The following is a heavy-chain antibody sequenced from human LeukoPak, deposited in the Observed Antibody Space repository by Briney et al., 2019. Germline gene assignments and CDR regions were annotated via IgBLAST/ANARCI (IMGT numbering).Heavy chain of an antibody. CDR3: ARDQVDSSSPYYYYMDV. J-gene: IGHJ6*03. V-gene: IGHV4-59*01. D-gene: IGHD6-6*01. CDR1: GGSISSYY. Sequence: SETLSLTCIVSGGSISSYYWSWIRQPPGKGLEWTGYIYYTGSTNYNPSLKSRVTISVDTSKNQFSLKLSSVTAADTAVYYCARDQVDSSSPYYYYMDVWGKGTTVTVSS. CDR2: IYYTGST.